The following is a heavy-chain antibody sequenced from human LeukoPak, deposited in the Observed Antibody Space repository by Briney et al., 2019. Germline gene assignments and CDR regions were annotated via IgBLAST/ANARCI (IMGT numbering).Heavy chain of an antibody. CDR3: AKDHGTAVAGFYY. CDR2: ITGTGGST. Sequence: GGSLRLSCAASGFSLSTYGVSGVRHPPGKGLEWVSGITGTGGSTYYADSVKGRFTVSRDTSKNTLYLQMNSLRAEDTAIYYCAKDHGTAVAGFYYWGQGTLVTVSS. J-gene: IGHJ4*02. D-gene: IGHD6-19*01. V-gene: IGHV3-23*01. CDR1: GFSLSTYG.